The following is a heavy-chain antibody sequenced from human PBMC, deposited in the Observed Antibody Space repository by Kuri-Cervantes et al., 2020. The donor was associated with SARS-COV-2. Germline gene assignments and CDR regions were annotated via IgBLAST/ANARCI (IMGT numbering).Heavy chain of an antibody. V-gene: IGHV4-61*02. CDR1: GGSISSGSYY. CDR3: AGSSGWYTYYYYGMDV. CDR2: LYTSGST. Sequence: SCTVSGGSISSGSYYWTWIRQPAGKGLEWIGRLYTSGSTNYNPSLKSRVTISADTSKNQFSLKLSSVTAADTAVYYCAGSSGWYTYYYYGMDVWGQGTTVTVSS. D-gene: IGHD6-19*01. J-gene: IGHJ6*02.